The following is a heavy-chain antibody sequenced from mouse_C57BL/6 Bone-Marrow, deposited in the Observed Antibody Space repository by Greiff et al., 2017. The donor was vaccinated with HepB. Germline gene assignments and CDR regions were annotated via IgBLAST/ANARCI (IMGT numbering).Heavy chain of an antibody. J-gene: IGHJ3*01. D-gene: IGHD2-5*01. CDR1: GYSITSGYY. CDR3: AFYYSNYVGPFAY. CDR2: ISYDGSN. Sequence: ESGPGLVKPSQSLSLTCSVPGYSITSGYYWNWIRQFPGNKLEWMGYISYDGSNNYNPSLKNRISITRDTSKNQFFLKLNSVTTEDTATYYCAFYYSNYVGPFAYWGQGTLVTVSA. V-gene: IGHV3-6*01.